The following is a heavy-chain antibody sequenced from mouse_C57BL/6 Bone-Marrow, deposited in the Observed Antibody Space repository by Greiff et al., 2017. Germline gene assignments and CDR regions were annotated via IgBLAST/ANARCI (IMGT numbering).Heavy chain of an antibody. D-gene: IGHD1-1*01. CDR1: GYTFTSYN. Sequence: QVQLKESGAELVRPGASVKMSCKASGYTFTSYNMHWVKQTPRQGLEWIGAIYPGNGDTSYNQKFTGKATLTVDKSSSTAYMQLSSLTSEDSAVYFCARSGSSYGGFAYWGQGTLVTVSA. J-gene: IGHJ3*01. CDR2: IYPGNGDT. V-gene: IGHV1-12*01. CDR3: ARSGSSYGGFAY.